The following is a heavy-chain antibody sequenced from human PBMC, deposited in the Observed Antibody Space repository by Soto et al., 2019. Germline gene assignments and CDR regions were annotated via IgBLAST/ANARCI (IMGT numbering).Heavy chain of an antibody. CDR1: GFTFSDYY. CDR3: ANAPVAGPYYYYYYGMDV. Sequence: GGSLRLSCAASGFTFSDYYMSWIRQAPGKGLEWVSYISSSSSYTNYADSVKGRFTISRDNAKNSLYLQMNSLRAEDTAVYYCANAPVAGPYYYYYYGMDVWGQGTTVTVSS. D-gene: IGHD6-19*01. CDR2: ISSSSSYT. J-gene: IGHJ6*02. V-gene: IGHV3-11*06.